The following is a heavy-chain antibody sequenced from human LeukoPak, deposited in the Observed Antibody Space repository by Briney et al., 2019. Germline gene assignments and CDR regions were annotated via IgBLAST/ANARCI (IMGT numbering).Heavy chain of an antibody. CDR1: GFTFYNYA. V-gene: IGHV3-23*01. CDR3: AKAWPELRDDS. Sequence: GRSLRLSCAASGFTFYNYAMCWVRQAPGKGLEWVSAISGGGHDIYYADSVRGRFTISRDNSKNTLFLQMNSLRAEDTALYYCAKAWPELRDDSWGQGTLVTVSS. CDR2: ISGGGHDI. J-gene: IGHJ4*02. D-gene: IGHD1-26*01.